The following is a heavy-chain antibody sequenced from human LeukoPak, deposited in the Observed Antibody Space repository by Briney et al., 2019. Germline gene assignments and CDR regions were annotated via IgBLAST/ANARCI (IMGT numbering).Heavy chain of an antibody. CDR2: MNPNSGNT. J-gene: IGHJ4*02. D-gene: IGHD1-26*01. V-gene: IGHV1-8*03. Sequence: VASVKVSCKASGYTFTSYDINWVRQATGQGLEWMGWMNPNSGNTGYAQKFQGRVTITRNTSISTAYMELSSLRSEDTAVYYCARGITNSGSYSYYFDYWGQGTLVTVSS. CDR3: ARGITNSGSYSYYFDY. CDR1: GYTFTSYD.